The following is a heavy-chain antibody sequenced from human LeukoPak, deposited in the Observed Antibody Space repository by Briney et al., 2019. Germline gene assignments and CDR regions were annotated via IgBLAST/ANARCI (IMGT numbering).Heavy chain of an antibody. CDR2: IYYSGST. V-gene: IGHV4-30-4*08. CDR3: ARMNYDSSGYDAFDI. CDR1: GGSISSDAYY. D-gene: IGHD3-22*01. Sequence: SQTLSLTCTVSGGSISSDAYYWSWIRQHPGKGLEWIGYIYYSGSTNYNPSLKSRVTISVDTSKNQFSLKLSSVTAADTAVYYCARMNYDSSGYDAFDIWGQGTMVTVSS. J-gene: IGHJ3*02.